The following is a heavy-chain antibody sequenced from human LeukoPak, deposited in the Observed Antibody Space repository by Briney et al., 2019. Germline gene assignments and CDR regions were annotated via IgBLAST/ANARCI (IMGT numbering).Heavy chain of an antibody. D-gene: IGHD6-6*01. J-gene: IGHJ6*02. CDR3: ARAGYSSSKYYYYYGMDV. CDR2: INPNSGGT. V-gene: IGHV1-2*06. Sequence: ASVKVSCKASGYTFTGYSINWLRQAPGQGLEWMGRINPNSGGTNYAQKFQGRVTMTRDTSISTAYMELSRLRSDDTAVYYCARAGYSSSKYYYYYGMDVWGQGTTVTVSS. CDR1: GYTFTGYS.